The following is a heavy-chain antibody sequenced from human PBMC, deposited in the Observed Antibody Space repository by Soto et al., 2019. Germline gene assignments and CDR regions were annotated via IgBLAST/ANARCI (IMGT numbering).Heavy chain of an antibody. CDR2: IYYTGTT. J-gene: IGHJ4*02. CDR3: AREEKQLARYGGDFDY. D-gene: IGHD6-13*01. CDR1: DGSVNTGNFY. Sequence: SETLSLTCAVSDGSVNTGNFYWSWIRQPPGKGLEWIGHIYYTGTTNYNPSLKSRVTISVNTSNNQFSLKVTSVTAADTAVYYCAREEKQLARYGGDFDYWGQGVLVTVSS. V-gene: IGHV4-61*01.